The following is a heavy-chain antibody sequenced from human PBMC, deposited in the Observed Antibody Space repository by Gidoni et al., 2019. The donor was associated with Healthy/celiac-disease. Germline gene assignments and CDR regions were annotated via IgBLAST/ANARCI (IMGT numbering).Heavy chain of an antibody. V-gene: IGHV1-18*01. CDR1: GSTFTSCG. CDR3: ARDLDDILTGYSVGMDV. D-gene: IGHD3-9*01. Sequence: QVQLVQSGAEVKQPGASVKVSCKASGSTFTSCGISWVRQAPGQGLEWMGWISAYNGNTNYAQKLQGRVTMTTDTSTSTAYMELRSLRSDDTAVYYCARDLDDILTGYSVGMDVWGQGTTVTVSS. CDR2: ISAYNGNT. J-gene: IGHJ6*02.